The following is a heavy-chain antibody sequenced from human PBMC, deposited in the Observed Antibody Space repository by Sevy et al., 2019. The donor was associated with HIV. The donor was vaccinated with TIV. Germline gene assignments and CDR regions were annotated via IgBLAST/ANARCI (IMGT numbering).Heavy chain of an antibody. Sequence: SETLSLTCTVSGDSIGSYYWSWIRQPPGKGLEWIGDVYWNGDTIYSPSLKSRVTILVDTSKNQFSLKLRSVTAADTAVYFCARGQKYDIMTAMYYKNGFDVWGQGTMVTVSS. CDR3: ARGQKYDIMTAMYYKNGFDV. J-gene: IGHJ6*02. CDR1: GDSIGSYY. V-gene: IGHV4-59*01. D-gene: IGHD3-9*01. CDR2: VYWNGDT.